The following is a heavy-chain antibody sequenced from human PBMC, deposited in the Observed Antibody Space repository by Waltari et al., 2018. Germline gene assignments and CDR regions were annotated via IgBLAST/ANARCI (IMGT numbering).Heavy chain of an antibody. CDR3: AKDFNGDYYYYMDV. CDR2: IYSGGSST. CDR1: GFTFSSYA. J-gene: IGHJ6*03. D-gene: IGHD4-17*01. Sequence: EVQLLESGGGLVQPGGSLRLSCAASGFTFSSYAMSWVRQAPGKGLEWVSVIYSGGSSTYYADSVKGRFTISRDNSKNTLYLQMNSLRAEDTAVYYCAKDFNGDYYYYMDVWGKGTTVTVSS. V-gene: IGHV3-23*03.